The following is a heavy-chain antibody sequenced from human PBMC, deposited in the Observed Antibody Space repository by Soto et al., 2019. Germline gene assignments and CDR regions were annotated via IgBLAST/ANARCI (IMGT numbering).Heavy chain of an antibody. CDR1: GGSISSSSYY. J-gene: IGHJ5*02. CDR2: IYYSGST. D-gene: IGHD3-3*01. Sequence: SETLSLTCTVSGGSISSSSYYWGWIRQPPGKGLEWIGSIYYSGSTYYNPSLKSRVTISVDTSKNQFSLKLSSVTAADTAVYYCARSPAGPRITIFGVGPNWFAPWGQGTLVTVSS. CDR3: ARSPAGPRITIFGVGPNWFAP. V-gene: IGHV4-39*01.